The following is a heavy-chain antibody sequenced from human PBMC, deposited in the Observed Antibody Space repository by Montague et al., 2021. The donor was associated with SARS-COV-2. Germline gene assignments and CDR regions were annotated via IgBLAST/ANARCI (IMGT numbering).Heavy chain of an antibody. J-gene: IGHJ4*02. V-gene: IGHV4-31*03. CDR1: GGSISSDDSY. CDR3: ARMYVPAHGTSAADYSDY. Sequence: TLSLTCIVSGGSISSDDSYWTWIRQHPGKGLEWIGYISYSGRTSYNVSLKSRLTISADTSDNQFSLKLTSMTAADTAVYYCARMYVPAHGTSAADYSDYWGRGTLVTVSS. D-gene: IGHD6-13*01. CDR2: ISYSGRT.